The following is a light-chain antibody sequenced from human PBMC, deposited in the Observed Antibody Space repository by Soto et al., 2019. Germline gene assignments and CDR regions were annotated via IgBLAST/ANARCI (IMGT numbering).Light chain of an antibody. J-gene: IGKJ3*01. Sequence: DIQMTQSPSSLSASVGDRVTITCRASQSISSYLNWYQQKPGKAPKLLIYAASSLQSGVPSRFSGSGSGTDFTLTIRSLQPEDFATYYCQQSYSTPFTVGPGTKVDI. V-gene: IGKV1-39*01. CDR2: AAS. CDR3: QQSYSTPFT. CDR1: QSISSY.